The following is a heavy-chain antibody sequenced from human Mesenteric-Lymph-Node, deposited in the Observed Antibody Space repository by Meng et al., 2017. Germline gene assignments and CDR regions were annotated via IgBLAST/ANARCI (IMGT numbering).Heavy chain of an antibody. J-gene: IGHJ4*02. Sequence: LPLQACAQGHVQPPDTLSLTCTVSGGSIRSNVSYWDWVRQPPGKGLEWIGAIYHSGSTSYTPSLQSRVTMFVDTSRNQFSLMLTSVTATDTAVYYCARRRGGSGRDCWGQGTLVTVSS. CDR2: IYHSGST. D-gene: IGHD3-10*01. CDR3: ARRRGGSGRDC. V-gene: IGHV4-39*01. CDR1: GGSIRSNVSY.